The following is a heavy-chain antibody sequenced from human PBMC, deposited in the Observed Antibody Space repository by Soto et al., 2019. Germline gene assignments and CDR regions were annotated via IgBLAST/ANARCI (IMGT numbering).Heavy chain of an antibody. J-gene: IGHJ6*02. CDR1: GFTLGDYY. V-gene: IGHV3-11*01. Sequence: QVQLVESGGGLVNPGGSLRLSCADSGFTLGDYYMNWFRQAPGEGLEGRSHISSSGRTIYYADSVKGRFTISRDNANNSLYLLMKSLRDDSTAVYHCERNYDFWRGYPPQYKGLDVWCRGTTVTVSS. CDR3: ERNYDFWRGYPPQYKGLDV. CDR2: ISSSGRTI. D-gene: IGHD3-3*01.